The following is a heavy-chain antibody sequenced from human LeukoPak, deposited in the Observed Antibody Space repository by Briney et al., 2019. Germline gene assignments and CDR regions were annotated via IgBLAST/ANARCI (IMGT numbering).Heavy chain of an antibody. D-gene: IGHD2-15*01. CDR2: MNPNSGNT. J-gene: IGHJ3*02. CDR1: GYTFTSYD. Sequence: ASVKVSCKASGYTFTSYDINWGRQATGQGLEWMGWMNPNSGNTGYAQKFQGRVTMTRNTSISTADMELSSLRSEDTAVYYCARGLRYCSGGSCYSEDAFDTWGQGTMVTVSS. V-gene: IGHV1-8*02. CDR3: ARGLRYCSGGSCYSEDAFDT.